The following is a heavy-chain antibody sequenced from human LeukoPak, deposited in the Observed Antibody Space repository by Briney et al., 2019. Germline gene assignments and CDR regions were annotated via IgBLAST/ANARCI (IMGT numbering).Heavy chain of an antibody. V-gene: IGHV3-23*01. Sequence: GGSLRLSCAASGFTLSSYAMSWVRQAPGKGLEWVSAISGSGGSTYYADSVEGRFTISRDNSKNTLYLQMNSLRAEDTAVYYCAKGLYGDYVLDAFDIWGQGTMVTVSS. CDR1: GFTLSSYA. CDR3: AKGLYGDYVLDAFDI. D-gene: IGHD4-17*01. CDR2: ISGSGGST. J-gene: IGHJ3*02.